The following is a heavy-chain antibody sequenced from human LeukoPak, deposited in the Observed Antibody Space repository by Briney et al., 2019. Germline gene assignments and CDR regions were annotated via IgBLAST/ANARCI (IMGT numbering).Heavy chain of an antibody. CDR3: AKTSSSGYSY. V-gene: IGHV3-23*01. D-gene: IGHD3-22*01. J-gene: IGHJ4*02. Sequence: GGSLRLSCAASGFTFSSYAMSWVRQAPGKGLEWASAISGSGGSTYYADSVRGRFTISRDNSKNTLYLQMNSLRAEDTAVYYCAKTSSSGYSYWGQGTLVTVSS. CDR2: ISGSGGST. CDR1: GFTFSSYA.